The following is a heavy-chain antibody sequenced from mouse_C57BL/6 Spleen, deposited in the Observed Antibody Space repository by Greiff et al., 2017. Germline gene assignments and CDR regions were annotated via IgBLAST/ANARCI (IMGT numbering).Heavy chain of an antibody. D-gene: IGHD3-2*02. CDR1: GYTFTSYW. CDR2: IDPSDSET. CDR3: ASEDSSGYWFAY. J-gene: IGHJ3*01. V-gene: IGHV1-52*01. Sequence: QVQLQQPGAELVGPGSSVKLSCKASGYTFTSYWMHWVKQRPIQGLEWIGNIDPSDSETHYNQKFKDKATLTVDKSSSTAYMQLSSLTSEDSAVYYCASEDSSGYWFAYWGQGTLVTVSA.